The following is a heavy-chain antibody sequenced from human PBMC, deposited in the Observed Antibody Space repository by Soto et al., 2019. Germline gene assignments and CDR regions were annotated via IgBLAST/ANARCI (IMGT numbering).Heavy chain of an antibody. CDR1: GFTFSSYA. Sequence: QVQLVESGGGVVQPGRSLRLSCAASGFTFSSYAMHWVRQAPGKGLEWVAVISYDGSNKYYADSVKGRFTISSDNSKNTLYLQMNSLRAEDTDVYYCASQRGQVSLLGPWGQGTLVTVSS. D-gene: IGHD3-10*01. V-gene: IGHV3-30-3*01. CDR2: ISYDGSNK. J-gene: IGHJ5*02. CDR3: ASQRGQVSLLGP.